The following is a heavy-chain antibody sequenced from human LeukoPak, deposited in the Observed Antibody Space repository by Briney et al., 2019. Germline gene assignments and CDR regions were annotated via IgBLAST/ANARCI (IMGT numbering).Heavy chain of an antibody. CDR2: MNPNSGDT. CDR1: GYTFTDYY. CDR3: AREEIGSSWYLDYYYYMDV. D-gene: IGHD6-13*01. J-gene: IGHJ6*03. V-gene: IGHV1-2*02. Sequence: ASVKVSCKASGYTFTDYYIHWVRQAPGQGLEWMAWMNPNSGDTSYAQKFQGRVTMTRDTSISTAYMELSRLRSDDTAVYYCAREEIGSSWYLDYYYYMDVWGKGTTVTVSS.